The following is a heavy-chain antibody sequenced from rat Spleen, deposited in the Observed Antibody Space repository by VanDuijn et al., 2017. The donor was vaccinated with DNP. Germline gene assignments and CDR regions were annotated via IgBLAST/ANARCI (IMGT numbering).Heavy chain of an antibody. CDR1: GFTFSDYA. J-gene: IGHJ2*01. CDR2: IIYNSGST. D-gene: IGHD1-12*02. V-gene: IGHV5-17*01. CDR3: ANYNYYDGTY. Sequence: EVQLVESGGGLVQPGNSLNLSCAASGFTFSDYAMAWVRQSPKKGLEWVATIIYNSGSTYYPDSVKGRFTISRDNAENTVYLQMNSLRSEDTATYYCANYNYYDGTYWGQGVMVTVSS.